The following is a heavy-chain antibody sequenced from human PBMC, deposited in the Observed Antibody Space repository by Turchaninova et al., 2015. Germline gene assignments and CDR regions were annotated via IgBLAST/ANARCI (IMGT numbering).Heavy chain of an antibody. V-gene: IGHV2-70*04. CDR2: SDWDDDK. Sequence: QVTLKESGPALVKPTQTLTLTCSFSGFSPSNSGMRVSWIRQPQGKALELLARSDWDDDKVYSTSLNTRLTISKDTSKNQVVLTMTNMDPVDTATYYCARATVAGNGMDVWGQGTTVTVSS. J-gene: IGHJ6*02. D-gene: IGHD4-11*01. CDR3: ARATVAGNGMDV. CDR1: GFSPSNSGMR.